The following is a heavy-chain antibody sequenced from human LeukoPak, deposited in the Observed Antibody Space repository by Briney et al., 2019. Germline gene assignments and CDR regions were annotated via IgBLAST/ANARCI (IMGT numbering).Heavy chain of an antibody. J-gene: IGHJ4*02. V-gene: IGHV4-39*01. CDR2: IYYGENT. CDR3: ARRDDSSGYHKIFDY. Sequence: SETLSLTCTVSGDSISSYYCSWIRQPPGKGLEWIGNIYYGENTYYNPSLKSRVTISIDTSNNQFYLKLSSLTAADTAVYYCARRDDSSGYHKIFDYWGQGTLVTVSS. CDR1: GDSISSYY. D-gene: IGHD3-22*01.